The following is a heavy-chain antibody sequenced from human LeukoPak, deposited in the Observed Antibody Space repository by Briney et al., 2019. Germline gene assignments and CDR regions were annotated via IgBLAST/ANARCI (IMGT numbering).Heavy chain of an antibody. CDR2: ISSDGINK. CDR1: GFTFSDYA. D-gene: IGHD6-19*01. Sequence: PGGSPRLSCAASGFTFSDYAMHWVRQAPGKGLEWVALISSDGINKYYADSVKGRFTISRDNSKNTLYLQMISLRPEDTAFYYCARDVSGWYYFDYWGQGTLVTVSS. J-gene: IGHJ4*02. V-gene: IGHV3-30-3*01. CDR3: ARDVSGWYYFDY.